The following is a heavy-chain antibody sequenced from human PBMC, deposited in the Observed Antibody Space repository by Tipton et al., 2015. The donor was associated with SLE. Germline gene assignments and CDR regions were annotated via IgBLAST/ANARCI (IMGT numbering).Heavy chain of an antibody. CDR1: EFTFNKYA. CDR2: IYRGGRT. Sequence: SLRLSCAASEFTFNKYAMNWVRRAPGKGPEWVSVIYRGGRTYFVDSVKGRFTVSRDNSKNTLYLQMNSLKTEDTAVYYCTLFKGDSGDYNYFDNWGQGTLVAVSS. V-gene: IGHV3-23*03. D-gene: IGHD4-17*01. J-gene: IGHJ4*02. CDR3: TLFKGDSGDYNYFDN.